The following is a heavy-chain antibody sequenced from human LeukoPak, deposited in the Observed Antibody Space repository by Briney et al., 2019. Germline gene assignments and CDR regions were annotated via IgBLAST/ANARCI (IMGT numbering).Heavy chain of an antibody. CDR2: IYPGDSDT. V-gene: IGHV5-51*01. J-gene: IGHJ6*02. D-gene: IGHD2-2*01. Sequence: GESLKISCKGSGYSSTSYWIGWVRQMPGKGLEWMGIIYPGDSDTRYSPSFQGQVTISADKSISTAYLQWSSLKASDTAMYYCARLMWDIVVVPAASPDPAGYGMDVWGQGTTVTVSS. CDR3: ARLMWDIVVVPAASPDPAGYGMDV. CDR1: GYSSTSYW.